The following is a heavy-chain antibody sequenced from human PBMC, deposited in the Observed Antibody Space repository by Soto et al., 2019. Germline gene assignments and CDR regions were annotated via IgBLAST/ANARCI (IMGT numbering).Heavy chain of an antibody. V-gene: IGHV3-48*02. CDR3: ASYYYASSGYDGMDG. J-gene: IGHJ6*01. Sequence: PGGSLRLSCSAFGFKISSSSMNCVRHAPARVLEWVAYISESRSNTLYADSVKGRFTVSRDTANNSLYLQMSGLRYEDRAVYYPASYYYASSGYDGMDGWGKGTTVTGSS. CDR2: ISESRSNT. D-gene: IGHD3-22*01. CDR1: GFKISSSS.